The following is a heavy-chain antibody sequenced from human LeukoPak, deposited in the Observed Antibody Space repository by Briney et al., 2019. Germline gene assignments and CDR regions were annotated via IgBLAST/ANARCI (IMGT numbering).Heavy chain of an antibody. J-gene: IGHJ4*02. CDR1: GFTFSSYS. Sequence: GGSLRLSCAASGFTFSSYSMNWVRQAPGKGLEWVSSISSSSSYIYYADSVKGRFTISRDNAKNSLYLQMNSLRAEDTAVYYCARAPGGRSWYYFDYWGQGALVTVPS. V-gene: IGHV3-21*01. D-gene: IGHD6-13*01. CDR3: ARAPGGRSWYYFDY. CDR2: ISSSSSYI.